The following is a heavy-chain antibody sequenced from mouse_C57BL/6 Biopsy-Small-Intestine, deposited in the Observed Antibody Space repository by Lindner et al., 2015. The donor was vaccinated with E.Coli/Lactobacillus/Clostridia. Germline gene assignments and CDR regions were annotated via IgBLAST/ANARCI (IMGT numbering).Heavy chain of an antibody. V-gene: IGHV1-18*01. Sequence: VQLQESGPELVKPGASVKIPCKASGYTFTDYNMDWVKQSHGKSLEWIGDINPNNGGTIYNQKFKGKATLTVDKSSSTAYMELRSLTSEDTAVYYCARLAMIKGYYFDYWGQGTTLTVSS. CDR2: INPNNGGT. J-gene: IGHJ2*01. CDR3: ARLAMIKGYYFDY. D-gene: IGHD2-4*01. CDR1: GYTFTDYN.